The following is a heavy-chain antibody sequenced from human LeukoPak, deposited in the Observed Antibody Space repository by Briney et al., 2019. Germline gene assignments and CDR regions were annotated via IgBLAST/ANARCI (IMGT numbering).Heavy chain of an antibody. Sequence: PSETLSLTCTVSGGSISSYYWSWIRQPPGKGLEWIGYIYYSGSTNYNPSLKSRVTISVDTSKNQFSLKLSSVTAADTAVYYCARSGTMVRGVPLEIPNYYYYGMDVWGQGTTVTVSS. CDR2: IYYSGST. CDR1: GGSISSYY. J-gene: IGHJ6*02. D-gene: IGHD3-10*01. V-gene: IGHV4-59*01. CDR3: ARSGTMVRGVPLEIPNYYYYGMDV.